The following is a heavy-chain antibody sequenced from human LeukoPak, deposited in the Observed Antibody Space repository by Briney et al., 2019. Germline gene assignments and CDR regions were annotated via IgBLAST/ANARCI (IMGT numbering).Heavy chain of an antibody. V-gene: IGHV3-33*06. J-gene: IGHJ4*02. CDR3: AKLGTGDYPYFFDS. D-gene: IGHD4-17*01. CDR1: GFTFSIYG. Sequence: GGSLRLSCAASGFTFSIYGMHWVRPAQGKGLEWGALTWYDGSNKNYADSVKGRFTISRDNSKNTLYLQMNSLRAEGTAVYYCAKLGTGDYPYFFDSWGQGTLVTVSS. CDR2: TWYDGSNK.